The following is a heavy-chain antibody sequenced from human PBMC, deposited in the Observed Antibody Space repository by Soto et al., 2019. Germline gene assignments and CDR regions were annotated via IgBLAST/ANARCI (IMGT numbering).Heavy chain of an antibody. Sequence: PSQTLSLTCAICGDSVSNNGATWNWIRQSPSRGLGWLGRAYYRSRWQYDYAPSVRSRITINPDTSKNQFSLHLSSVTPEDTAVYYCARDPPDFNSGFDSWGQGSLVTVSS. J-gene: IGHJ4*02. D-gene: IGHD1-26*01. CDR1: GDSVSNNGAT. CDR2: AYYRSRWQY. CDR3: ARDPPDFNSGFDS. V-gene: IGHV6-1*01.